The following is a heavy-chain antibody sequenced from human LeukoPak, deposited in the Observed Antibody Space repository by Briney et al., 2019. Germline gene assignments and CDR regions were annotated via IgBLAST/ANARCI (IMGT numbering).Heavy chain of an antibody. CDR3: ARGGDSSGSIRSAFDI. D-gene: IGHD3-22*01. CDR1: GFTFSSYG. V-gene: IGHV3-33*01. CDR2: IWYDGSNK. Sequence: GGSLRLSCAASGFTFSSYGMHWVRQAPGKGLEWVAVIWYDGSNKYYADSVKGRFTISRDNSKNTLYLQMNSLRADDTAVYYCARGGDSSGSIRSAFDIWGQGTMVTVSS. J-gene: IGHJ3*02.